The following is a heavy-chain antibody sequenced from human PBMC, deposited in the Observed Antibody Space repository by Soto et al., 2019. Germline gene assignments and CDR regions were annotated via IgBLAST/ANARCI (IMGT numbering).Heavy chain of an antibody. D-gene: IGHD3-16*02. J-gene: IGHJ4*02. CDR3: AIDASFSFGIVIARPFYF. Sequence: RHAPEKGLELVSASSGSGGSTYYADSVKGRFTISRDNPKNTMYLQMNSLRAEDTAVYYCAIDASFSFGIVIARPFYFWGQVSLVPVS. CDR2: SSGSGGST. V-gene: IGHV3-23*01.